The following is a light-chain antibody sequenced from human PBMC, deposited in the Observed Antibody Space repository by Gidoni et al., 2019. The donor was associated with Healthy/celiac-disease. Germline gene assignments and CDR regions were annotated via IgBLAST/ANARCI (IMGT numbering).Light chain of an antibody. J-gene: IGKJ2*01. CDR3: QQSYSTPRT. Sequence: DIQMPQSPSSLSASVGDRVTITCRASQSISSYLNWYQQKPGKAPKLLIYAASRLQSGVPSRFSGSGSGTDFTLTISSLQPEDFATYYCQQSYSTPRTVGQXTKLEIK. CDR2: AAS. V-gene: IGKV1-39*01. CDR1: QSISSY.